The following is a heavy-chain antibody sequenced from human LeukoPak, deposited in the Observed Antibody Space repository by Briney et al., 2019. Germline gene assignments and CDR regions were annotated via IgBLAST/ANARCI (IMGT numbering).Heavy chain of an antibody. J-gene: IGHJ4*02. V-gene: IGHV3-23*01. Sequence: GGSLRLSCAASGFAFSNYAMNWVRQTPGEGLEWVSTISSGGSSTYYADSVQGRFTISRDNSKSTLCLQMNSLRAEDTAVYYCAKQLGYCSDGSCYFPYWGQGTLVTVSS. CDR1: GFAFSNYA. D-gene: IGHD2-15*01. CDR2: ISSGGSST. CDR3: AKQLGYCSDGSCYFPY.